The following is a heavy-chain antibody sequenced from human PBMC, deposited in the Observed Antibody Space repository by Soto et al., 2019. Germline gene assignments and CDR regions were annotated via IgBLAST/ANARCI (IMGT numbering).Heavy chain of an antibody. J-gene: IGHJ4*02. V-gene: IGHV1-8*01. Sequence: ASVKVSCKTSGYTFTSYDINWVRQAAGQGLEWMGWMNPNNGNTGYAQKFQGRVTMTRDTSISTAYLELSSLRSEDTAVYYCAKNPAKPGHFEFWGQGSLVTVSS. D-gene: IGHD7-27*01. CDR2: MNPNNGNT. CDR1: GYTFTSYD. CDR3: AKNPAKPGHFEF.